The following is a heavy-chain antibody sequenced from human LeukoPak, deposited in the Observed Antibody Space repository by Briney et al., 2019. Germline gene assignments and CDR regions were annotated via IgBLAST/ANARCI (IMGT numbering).Heavy chain of an antibody. CDR1: GGPMCSPSFY. D-gene: IGHD3-10*01. J-gene: IGHJ6*03. Sequence: SETLSLTCSVSGGPMCSPSFYWPWIRKPPGKGLEWIGNIYYSGSTYYNPSLQSRVTISVDTSKNQFSLKLTSVTAADKAVYYCASMSRGVILGPNYYSYYMDVWGKGATVIVSS. CDR3: ASMSRGVILGPNYYSYYMDV. V-gene: IGHV4-39*01. CDR2: IYYSGST.